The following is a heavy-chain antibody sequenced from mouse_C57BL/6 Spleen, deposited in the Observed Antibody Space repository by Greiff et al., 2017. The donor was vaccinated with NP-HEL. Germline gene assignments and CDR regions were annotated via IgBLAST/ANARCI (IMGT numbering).Heavy chain of an antibody. CDR1: GYTFTSYW. CDR3: ARWSYGAWFAY. J-gene: IGHJ3*01. CDR2: IDPSDSYT. D-gene: IGHD1-1*02. V-gene: IGHV1-69*01. Sequence: QVHVKQPGAELVMPGASVKLSCKASGYTFTSYWMHWVKQRPGQGLEWIGEIDPSDSYTNYNQKFKGKSTLTVDKSSSTAYMQLSSLTSEDSAVYYCARWSYGAWFAYWGQGTLVTVSA.